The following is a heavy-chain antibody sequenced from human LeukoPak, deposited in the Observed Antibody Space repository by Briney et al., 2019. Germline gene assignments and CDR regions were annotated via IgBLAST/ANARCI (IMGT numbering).Heavy chain of an antibody. Sequence: SETLSLTCTVSGGSISSSNYYWGWIRQPPGKGLEWIGSIYYSGSTFYNPSLKSRVTISVDTSKNQFSLKLSSVTAADTAVYYCARSRSRGFYYMDVWGKGTTVTVSS. CDR2: IYYSGST. CDR1: GGSISSSNYY. J-gene: IGHJ6*03. CDR3: ARSRSRGFYYMDV. D-gene: IGHD2-2*01. V-gene: IGHV4-39*01.